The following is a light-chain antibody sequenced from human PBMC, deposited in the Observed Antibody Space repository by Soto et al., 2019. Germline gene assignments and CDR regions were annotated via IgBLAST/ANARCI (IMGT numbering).Light chain of an antibody. J-gene: IGKJ1*01. Sequence: DIQMTQSPSTLSASMGDRVSITCRASQTISDWLAWDQQKPGKAPKLLIYQAASLKSGVPSRFSGSGSGTEFTLTISTLQSDDFATYSCQQYSLYPWTFGQGTKVEI. CDR1: QTISDW. CDR3: QQYSLYPWT. V-gene: IGKV1-5*03. CDR2: QAA.